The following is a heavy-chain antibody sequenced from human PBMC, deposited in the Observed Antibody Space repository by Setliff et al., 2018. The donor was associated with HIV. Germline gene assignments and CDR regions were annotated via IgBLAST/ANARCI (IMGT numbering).Heavy chain of an antibody. CDR1: GYNFNRYG. J-gene: IGHJ3*02. CDR3: ARSVVVYGGDSVPFDI. CDR2: INLEIFYT. Sequence: ASVKVSCKASGYNFNRYGIHWVRQAPGQRPEWMGWINLEIFYTKYSQNFQGRVTITTETSATTAFMELSNLKSEDTAMYYCARSVVVYGGDSVPFDIWGPGTLVTVSS. D-gene: IGHD2-21*02. V-gene: IGHV1-3*01.